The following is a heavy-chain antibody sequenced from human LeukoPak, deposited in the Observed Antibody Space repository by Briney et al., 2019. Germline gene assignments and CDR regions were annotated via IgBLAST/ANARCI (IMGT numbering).Heavy chain of an antibody. J-gene: IGHJ4*02. Sequence: GGSLLLSCAASGFTFSSYWMSWVRRAPGKGLEGVANIKQDGREKYYLDSVKGRFTISRDNAKNSLYLQMNSLRAEDTAVYYCAREGYGGDSMGLDYWGQGTLVTVSS. CDR3: AREGYGGDSMGLDY. CDR2: IKQDGREK. CDR1: GFTFSSYW. D-gene: IGHD4-23*01. V-gene: IGHV3-7*01.